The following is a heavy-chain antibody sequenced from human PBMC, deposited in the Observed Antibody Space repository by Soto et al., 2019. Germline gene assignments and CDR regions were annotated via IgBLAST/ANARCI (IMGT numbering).Heavy chain of an antibody. D-gene: IGHD2-2*01. J-gene: IGHJ4*02. CDR2: INTDGSTP. V-gene: IGHV3-74*01. CDR3: ARSLSASPDY. CDR1: GFTFRSYW. Sequence: GGSLRLSCAASGFTFRSYWMHWVRQAPGKGLVWVSRINTDGSTPAYADSVKGRFTISRDNAKNTLSLQMNILRAEDTAVYYCARSLSASPDYWGQGTLVTVSS.